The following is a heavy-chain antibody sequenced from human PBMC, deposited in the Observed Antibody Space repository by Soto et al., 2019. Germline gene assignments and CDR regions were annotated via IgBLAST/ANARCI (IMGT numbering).Heavy chain of an antibody. CDR1: GGSISSSSYY. V-gene: IGHV4-39*01. J-gene: IGHJ4*02. CDR3: ARRRDGYNPLDY. Sequence: SETLSLTCTVSGGSISSSSYYWGWIRQPPGKGLEWIGSIYYSGSTYYNPSLKSRVTISVDTSKNQFSLKLSSVTAADTAVYYCARRRDGYNPLDYWGQGTLVTVSS. CDR2: IYYSGST. D-gene: IGHD5-12*01.